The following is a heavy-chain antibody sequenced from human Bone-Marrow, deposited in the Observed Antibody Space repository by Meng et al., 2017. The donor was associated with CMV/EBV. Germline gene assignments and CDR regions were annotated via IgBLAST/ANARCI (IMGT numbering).Heavy chain of an antibody. CDR2: INPNSGDT. D-gene: IGHD4-11*01. V-gene: IGHV1-2*02. Sequence: ASVKVSCKASGYTFTGYYMHWVRQAPGQGLEWMGWINPNSGDTNCAQGFQGRVTMTRDTSISTAYMELSRLRSDDTAVYCCAAGRRTTILVFWGQGTLVTVSS. J-gene: IGHJ4*02. CDR3: AAGRRTTILVF. CDR1: GYTFTGYY.